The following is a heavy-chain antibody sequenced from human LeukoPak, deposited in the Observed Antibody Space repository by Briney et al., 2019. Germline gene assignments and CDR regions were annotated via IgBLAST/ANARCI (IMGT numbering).Heavy chain of an antibody. Sequence: RASETLSLTCTVSGYSISSGYYWGWIRQPPGKGLEWIGSIYHSGSTYYNPSLKSRVTISVDTSKNQFSLKLSSVTAADTAVYYCATALRILLIPWFDPWGQGTLVTVSS. D-gene: IGHD3-10*01. CDR2: IYHSGST. V-gene: IGHV4-38-2*02. J-gene: IGHJ5*02. CDR3: ATALRILLIPWFDP. CDR1: GYSISSGYY.